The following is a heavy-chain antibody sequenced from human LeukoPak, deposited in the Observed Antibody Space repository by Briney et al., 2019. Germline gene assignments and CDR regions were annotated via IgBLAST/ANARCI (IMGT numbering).Heavy chain of an antibody. CDR3: ARTNEGYSYGNNWFDP. D-gene: IGHD5-18*01. V-gene: IGHV3-23*01. CDR2: ISGSSGRT. Sequence: GGSLRLSCAASGFTFSNYAMSWVRQAPGKGLEWVSSISGSSGRTYYTDSVKGRFTISRDNSKNTLYLQMNSLRAEDTAVYYCARTNEGYSYGNNWFDPWGQGTLVTVSS. CDR1: GFTFSNYA. J-gene: IGHJ5*02.